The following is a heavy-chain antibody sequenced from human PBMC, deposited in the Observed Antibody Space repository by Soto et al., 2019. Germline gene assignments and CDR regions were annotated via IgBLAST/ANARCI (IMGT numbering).Heavy chain of an antibody. V-gene: IGHV4-34*01. Sequence: SETLSLTCAVYGGSFSGYYWSWIRQPPGKGLEWIGEINHSGSTNYNPSLKSRVTISVDTSKNQFSLKLSSVTAADTAVYYSERVGGYYGSGSYPPHYYYYGMDVWGQGTTVP. CDR1: GGSFSGYY. CDR2: INHSGST. D-gene: IGHD3-10*01. J-gene: IGHJ6*02. CDR3: ERVGGYYGSGSYPPHYYYYGMDV.